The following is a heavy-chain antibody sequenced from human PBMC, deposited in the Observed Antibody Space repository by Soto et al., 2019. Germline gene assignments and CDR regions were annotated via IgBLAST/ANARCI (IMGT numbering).Heavy chain of an antibody. J-gene: IGHJ4*02. V-gene: IGHV1-58*02. Sequence: QMQLVQSGPEVKKPGTSVKVSCKASGFTFTSSAMQWVRQARGQRLEWIGWIVVGSGNTNYAQKFQERVTITRDMSTSTAYMELSSLRSEDTAVYYCAAVRSNPSLDYGDLYWGQGTLVTVSS. D-gene: IGHD4-17*01. CDR2: IVVGSGNT. CDR1: GFTFTSSA. CDR3: AAVRSNPSLDYGDLY.